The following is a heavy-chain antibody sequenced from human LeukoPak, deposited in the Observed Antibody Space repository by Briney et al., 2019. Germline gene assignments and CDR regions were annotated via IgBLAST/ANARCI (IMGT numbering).Heavy chain of an antibody. CDR2: INDTGHA. J-gene: IGHJ2*01. D-gene: IGHD3-3*01. CDR3: ASSRDLYHDAFTSYWYFDV. CDR1: GASLRAYY. Sequence: SETLSLTCAVYGASLRAYYWSWIRQAPGKGLQWIGEINDTGHARYNASLKSRVTMSVDTSKNQISLKLKSVTAADTAVYYCASSRDLYHDAFTSYWYFDVWGRGSLVTVSS. V-gene: IGHV4-34*01.